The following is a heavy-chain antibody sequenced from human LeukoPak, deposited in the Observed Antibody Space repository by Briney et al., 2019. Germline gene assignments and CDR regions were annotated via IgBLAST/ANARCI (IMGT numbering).Heavy chain of an antibody. CDR3: ARDSYSGTYGDTYYYYMDV. J-gene: IGHJ6*03. V-gene: IGHV3-30*02. Sequence: GGSLRLSCAASGFTFSSYGMHWVRQAPGKGLEWVAFIRYDGSNKYYADSVKGRFTISRDNSKNTLYLQMNSLRAEDTAVYYCARDSYSGTYGDTYYYYMDVWGKGTTVTISS. CDR2: IRYDGSNK. CDR1: GFTFSSYG. D-gene: IGHD1-26*01.